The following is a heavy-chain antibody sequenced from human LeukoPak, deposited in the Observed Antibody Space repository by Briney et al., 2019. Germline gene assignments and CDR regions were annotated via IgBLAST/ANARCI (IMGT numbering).Heavy chain of an antibody. D-gene: IGHD2-2*01. CDR1: GYSFTGHY. J-gene: IGHJ4*02. CDR2: INPNSGGT. CDR3: ARDADCTSTSCYVGY. V-gene: IGHV1-2*02. Sequence: GASVKVSCKASGYSFTGHYIHWVRQVPGQGLEWMGWINPNSGGTSFAQKFQGRVTMTRDTSITTAFMELSSLRSDDTAVYYCARDADCTSTSCYVGYWGQGTLVTVSP.